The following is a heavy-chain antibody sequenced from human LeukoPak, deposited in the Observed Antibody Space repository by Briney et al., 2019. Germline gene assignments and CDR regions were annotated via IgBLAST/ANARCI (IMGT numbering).Heavy chain of an antibody. CDR1: GFTFSSYG. D-gene: IGHD4-17*01. Sequence: GRSLRLSCAASGFTFSSYGMPWVRQAPGKGLEWVAVISYDGSNKYYADSVKGRFTISRDNSKNTLYLQMNSLRAEDTAVYYCVRDLGSTVTTWPNWFDPWGQGTLVTVSS. CDR3: VRDLGSTVTTWPNWFDP. J-gene: IGHJ5*02. V-gene: IGHV3-30*03. CDR2: ISYDGSNK.